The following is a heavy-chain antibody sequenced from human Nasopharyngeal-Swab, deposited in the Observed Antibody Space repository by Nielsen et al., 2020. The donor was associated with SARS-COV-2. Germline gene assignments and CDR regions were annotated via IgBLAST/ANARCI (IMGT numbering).Heavy chain of an antibody. CDR3: ASYNWNYYYYGMDV. CDR1: GYTLTELS. J-gene: IGHJ6*02. V-gene: IGHV1-24*01. D-gene: IGHD1-20*01. Sequence: ASVKVSCKVSGYTLTELSMHWVRQAPGKGLEWMGGFDPEDGETIYAQKFQGRVTMTEDTSTDTAYMELSSLRSEDTAVYYCASYNWNYYYYGMDVWGQGTTVTVSS. CDR2: FDPEDGET.